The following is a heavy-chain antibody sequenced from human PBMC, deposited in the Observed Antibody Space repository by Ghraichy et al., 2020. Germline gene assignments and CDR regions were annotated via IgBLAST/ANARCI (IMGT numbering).Heavy chain of an antibody. CDR3: ARAGGVVGATGTWYFDL. J-gene: IGHJ2*01. V-gene: IGHV4-59*01. CDR2: IYYSGST. CDR1: GGSISSYY. D-gene: IGHD1-26*01. Sequence: SETLSLTCTVSGGSISSYYWSWIRQPPGKGLEWIGYIYYSGSTNYNPSLKSRVTISVDTSKNQFSLKLSSVTAADTAVYYCARAGGVVGATGTWYFDLWGRGTLVTVSS.